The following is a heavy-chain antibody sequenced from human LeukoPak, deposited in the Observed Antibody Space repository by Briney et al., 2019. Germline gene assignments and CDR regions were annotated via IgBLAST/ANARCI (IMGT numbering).Heavy chain of an antibody. Sequence: GGSLRLSCAASGFTFSNYDMSWIRQAPGKGLEWVSYINTIGTTIYYADSLKGRFTISRDNAKNSLSLQMDSLRAEDTAVYYCARGDFGRYAFDFWGQGTMVTVSS. CDR3: ARGDFGRYAFDF. CDR1: GFTFSNYD. J-gene: IGHJ3*01. D-gene: IGHD2/OR15-2a*01. CDR2: INTIGTTI. V-gene: IGHV3-11*01.